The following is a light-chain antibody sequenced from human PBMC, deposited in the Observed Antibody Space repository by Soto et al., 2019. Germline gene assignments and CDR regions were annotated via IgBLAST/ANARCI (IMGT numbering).Light chain of an antibody. Sequence: VLTQSPGTLSLSPGERATLSCRASQTVNNIFLAWFQQKPGQSPGLLIYNIFTRATGVPDRISGSWSGTDFTLTISRLEPEDFAVYYCQLYGDSPTLGGGTKVDIK. CDR3: QLYGDSPT. J-gene: IGKJ4*01. CDR2: NIF. V-gene: IGKV3-20*01. CDR1: QTVNNIF.